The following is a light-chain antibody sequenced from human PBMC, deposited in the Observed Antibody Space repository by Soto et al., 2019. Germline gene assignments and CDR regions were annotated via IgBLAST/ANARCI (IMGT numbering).Light chain of an antibody. J-gene: IGKJ5*01. V-gene: IGKV3-20*01. CDR1: QSVIANY. CDR3: QQYGTAPIT. Sequence: EIVLTQSPDTLSLSPGERATLSCRASQSVIANYLAWYQQKPGQAPRLLIYRASSRATGIPDRFSGTGSGTDFTLTISRVEPEDFAVYYCQQYGTAPITFGQGTRLEIK. CDR2: RAS.